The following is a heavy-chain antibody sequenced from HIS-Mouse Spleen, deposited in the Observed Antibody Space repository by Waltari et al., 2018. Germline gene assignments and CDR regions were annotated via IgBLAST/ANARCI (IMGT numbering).Heavy chain of an antibody. CDR3: AREIPYSSSWYDWYFDL. D-gene: IGHD6-13*01. V-gene: IGHV4-39*07. CDR2: IYYSGST. J-gene: IGHJ2*01. Sequence: HLQLQESGPGLVKPSETLSLTCTASGGSISSSSYYWGWIRQPPGKGLEWIGSIYYSGSTYYNPSLKSRVTISVDTSKNQFSLKLSSVTAADTAVYYCAREIPYSSSWYDWYFDLWGRGTLVTVSS. CDR1: GGSISSSSYY.